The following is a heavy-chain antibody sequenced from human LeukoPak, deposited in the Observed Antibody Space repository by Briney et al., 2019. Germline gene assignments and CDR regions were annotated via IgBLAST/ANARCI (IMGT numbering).Heavy chain of an antibody. Sequence: GGSLRLSCAASGFTFDDYAMHWVRHAPGKGLEWVSGISWNSGSIGYVDSVKGRFTISRDNAKNSLYLQMNSLRAEDTALYYCAKIKGYGDYNGAFDIWGQGTMVTVSS. D-gene: IGHD4-17*01. J-gene: IGHJ3*02. V-gene: IGHV3-9*01. CDR2: ISWNSGSI. CDR3: AKIKGYGDYNGAFDI. CDR1: GFTFDDYA.